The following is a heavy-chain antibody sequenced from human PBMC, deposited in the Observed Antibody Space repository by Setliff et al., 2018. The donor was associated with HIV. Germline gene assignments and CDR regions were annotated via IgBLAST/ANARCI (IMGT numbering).Heavy chain of an antibody. CDR2: IYTSGTT. D-gene: IGHD5-18*01. CDR1: GGSVSGYY. J-gene: IGHJ4*02. V-gene: IGHV4-4*07. Sequence: SETLSLTCTVSGGSVSGYYWSWIRQPARKGLEWIGRIYTSGTTNYNPSLKSRVTMSVDTSKNQFSLKLTSVAAADTAVYYCARDSGGYNYGFAVGSFDYWGQGALVTVSS. CDR3: ARDSGGYNYGFAVGSFDY.